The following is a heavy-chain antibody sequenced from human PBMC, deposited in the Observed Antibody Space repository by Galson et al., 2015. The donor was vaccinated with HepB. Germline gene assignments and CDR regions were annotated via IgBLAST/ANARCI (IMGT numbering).Heavy chain of an antibody. CDR2: TYYWSKWYY. CDR3: AHGRANAFDV. V-gene: IGHV6-1*01. J-gene: IGHJ3*01. Sequence: CAISGDSVSRNGAAWNWIRQSPSRGLEWLGRTYYWSKWYYDYAVSVKSRIAINPDTSKNQFSLQLNSVAPEDTAMYYCAHGRANAFDVWGQGTMVTVSS. D-gene: IGHD1-26*01. CDR1: GDSVSRNGAA.